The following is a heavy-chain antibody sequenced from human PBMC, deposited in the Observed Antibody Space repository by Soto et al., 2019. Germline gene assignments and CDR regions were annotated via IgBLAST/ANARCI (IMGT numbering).Heavy chain of an antibody. Sequence: EVQLVESGGGLVQPGGSLRLSCAASGFTFSSYWMHWVRQAPGKGLVWVSRINSDGSSTSYADSVKGRFTISRDNAKNTLYLQMNSLRAEDTAVYYCAREPRHGYNYPVDYYYGMDVWGQGTTVTVSS. CDR2: INSDGSST. CDR1: GFTFSSYW. V-gene: IGHV3-74*01. CDR3: AREPRHGYNYPVDYYYGMDV. D-gene: IGHD5-12*01. J-gene: IGHJ6*02.